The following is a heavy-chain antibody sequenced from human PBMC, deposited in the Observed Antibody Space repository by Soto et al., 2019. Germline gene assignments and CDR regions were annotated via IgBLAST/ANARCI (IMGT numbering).Heavy chain of an antibody. Sequence: QVQLVQSGAEVKKPGSSVKVSCKASGGTFSSYTISWVRQAPGQGLEWMGRIIPILGIANDAQKFQGRVTIIADKSKSTAYMELCSLSSEDTPVYYCWYCSGCSCDSGGYWGQGTLVMVSS. CDR3: WYCSGCSCDSGGY. D-gene: IGHD2-15*01. CDR2: IIPILGIA. CDR1: GGTFSSYT. J-gene: IGHJ4*02. V-gene: IGHV1-69*02.